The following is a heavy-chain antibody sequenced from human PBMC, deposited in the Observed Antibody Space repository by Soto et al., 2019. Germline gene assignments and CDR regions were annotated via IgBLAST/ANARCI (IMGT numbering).Heavy chain of an antibody. CDR1: GFTFSSHA. CDR2: ISGRGDST. J-gene: IGHJ6*02. CDR3: AKGLGPAADFGLDV. V-gene: IGHV3-23*01. Sequence: EVQLWESGGGLIQPGGSLRLSCAASGFTFSSHAMSWVPQAPGKGLEWVSGISGRGDSTYYADSVKGRFTISRDNSKNTMYLHLNSLRAEDTAVYYCAKGLGPAADFGLDVWGQGTTVTVSS. D-gene: IGHD2-2*01.